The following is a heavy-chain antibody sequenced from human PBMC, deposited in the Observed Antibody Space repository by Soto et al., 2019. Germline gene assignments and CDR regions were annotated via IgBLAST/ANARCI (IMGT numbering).Heavy chain of an antibody. J-gene: IGHJ4*02. CDR1: GGSISSSSYY. D-gene: IGHD6-13*01. V-gene: IGHV4-39*01. CDR3: ARQGIRRPFDY. CDR2: IYYSGST. Sequence: QLQLQESGPGLVKPSETLSLTCTVSGGSISSSSYYWGWIRQPPGKGLEWIGSIYYSGSTYYNPSLKSRVTISVDTSKNQFSLKLSSVTAADTAVYYCARQGIRRPFDYWGQGTLVTVSS.